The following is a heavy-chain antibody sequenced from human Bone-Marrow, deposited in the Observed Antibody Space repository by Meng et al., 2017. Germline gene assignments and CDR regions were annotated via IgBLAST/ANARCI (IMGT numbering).Heavy chain of an antibody. D-gene: IGHD6-13*01. Sequence: GESLKISCKGFGYNFARNWIGWVRQMPGKGPEWMGIIYPADSETRYSPSFQGRVTISVDKSITTAYLQWSSLKASDTAMYYCARHRLGYSSSWYGSYYYYYYGMDVWGQGTTVTVSS. V-gene: IGHV5-51*01. J-gene: IGHJ6*02. CDR3: ARHRLGYSSSWYGSYYYYYYGMDV. CDR1: GYNFARNW. CDR2: IYPADSET.